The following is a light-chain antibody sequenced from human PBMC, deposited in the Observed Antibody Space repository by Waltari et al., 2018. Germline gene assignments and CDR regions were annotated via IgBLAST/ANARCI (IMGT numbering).Light chain of an antibody. Sequence: SYELTQPPSASVSPGQTATITCSGAALPKQYAFWYRQKPGQAPALVIYKDNKRPSGISERLSGSSSGTTVTLTISGVQAEDEADYYCQSTESSGTYVVFGGGTKLTVL. CDR3: QSTESSGTYVV. CDR2: KDN. V-gene: IGLV3-25*03. CDR1: ALPKQY. J-gene: IGLJ2*01.